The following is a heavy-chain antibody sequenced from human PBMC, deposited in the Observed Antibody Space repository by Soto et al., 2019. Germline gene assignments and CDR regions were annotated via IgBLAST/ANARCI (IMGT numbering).Heavy chain of an antibody. J-gene: IGHJ4*02. D-gene: IGHD2-15*01. CDR2: ISAYNGNT. CDR3: VVAARPFYFDY. CDR1: GYTFTSYG. V-gene: IGHV1-18*01. Sequence: QVQLVQSGAEVKKPGASVKVSCKASGYTFTSYGISWVRQAPGQGLEWMGWISAYNGNTNYAQKLQGRVTMTTDTSTSTAYVELMSLRSDDTAVYYCVVAARPFYFDYWGQGTLVTVSS.